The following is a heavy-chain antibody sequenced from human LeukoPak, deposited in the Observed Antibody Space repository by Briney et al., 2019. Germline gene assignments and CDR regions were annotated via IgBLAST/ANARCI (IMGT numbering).Heavy chain of an antibody. V-gene: IGHV4-39*07. CDR1: GGSISSCSYY. J-gene: IGHJ4*02. D-gene: IGHD3-22*01. Sequence: SETLSLTCTASGGSISSCSYYWGWIRQPPGKGLEWIGSIYYSGSTYYNPSLKSRVTISVDTSKNQFSLKLSSVTAADTAVYYCARGFRPYYYDSSGYGKGYWGQGTLVTVSS. CDR3: ARGFRPYYYDSSGYGKGY. CDR2: IYYSGST.